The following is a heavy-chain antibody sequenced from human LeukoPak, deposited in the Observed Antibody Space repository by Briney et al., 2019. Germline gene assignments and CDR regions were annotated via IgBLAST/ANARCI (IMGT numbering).Heavy chain of an antibody. CDR3: ARDIRVVGNSAENWYFDL. D-gene: IGHD4-23*01. CDR2: INPSGGST. CDR1: GYTFTSYY. J-gene: IGHJ2*01. V-gene: IGHV1-46*01. Sequence: ASVKVSCKASGYTFTSYYMHWVRQAPGQGLEWMGIINPSGGSTSYAQTFQGRVTMTRDTSTSTVYMELSSLRSEDTAVYYCARDIRVVGNSAENWYFDLWGRGTLVTVSS.